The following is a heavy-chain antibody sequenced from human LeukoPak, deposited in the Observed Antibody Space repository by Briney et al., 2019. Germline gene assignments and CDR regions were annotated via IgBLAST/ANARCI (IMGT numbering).Heavy chain of an antibody. D-gene: IGHD5-24*01. J-gene: IGHJ3*01. Sequence: GGSLSLSCAASGFTLSVAAMTWVRRAPGEGLEWVSLICASGESTYYADSVKGRFTISRDNSKNTLSLQMNSLRVEDTAMYFCAKDIQLSTWGLGTMVTVSS. CDR1: GFTLSVAA. V-gene: IGHV3-23*01. CDR3: AKDIQLST. CDR2: ICASGEST.